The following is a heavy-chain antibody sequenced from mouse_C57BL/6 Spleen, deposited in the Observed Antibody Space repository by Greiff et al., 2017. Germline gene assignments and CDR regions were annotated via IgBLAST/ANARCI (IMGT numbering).Heavy chain of an antibody. CDR3: ARGELSFPFAY. J-gene: IGHJ3*01. CDR1: GYSFTSYG. Sequence: VQLQQSGTELVKPGASVKLSCKVSGYSFTSYGMHWVQQRPGQGLEWIGNITPSNGSTNYNEKFKSKATLTVDKSSRTAYMQLSSLTSEDSAVYYCARGELSFPFAYWGQGTLVTVSA. CDR2: ITPSNGST. V-gene: IGHV1-53*01. D-gene: IGHD2-12*01.